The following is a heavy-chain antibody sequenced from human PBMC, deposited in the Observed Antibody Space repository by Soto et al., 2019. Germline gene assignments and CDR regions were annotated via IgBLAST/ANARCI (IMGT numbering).Heavy chain of an antibody. V-gene: IGHV3-7*01. CDR1: AFTFSSYW. CDR3: VRHVNWAFEI. CDR2: IKEDGGDK. Sequence: GGSLRLSCAASAFTFSSYWMTWVRQAPGKGLEWVANIKEDGGDKHYADSVKGRFTISRDNAKNSLYLQMNSLGAEDTAMYYCVRHVNWAFEIWGQGTTVTVSS. D-gene: IGHD1-1*01. J-gene: IGHJ3*02.